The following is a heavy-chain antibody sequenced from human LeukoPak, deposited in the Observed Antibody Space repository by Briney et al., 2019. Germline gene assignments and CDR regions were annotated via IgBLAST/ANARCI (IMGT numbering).Heavy chain of an antibody. CDR1: GGTFSSYA. V-gene: IGHV1-69*01. CDR2: IIPIFGTA. J-gene: IGHJ6*03. D-gene: IGHD3-3*01. Sequence: SVRVSCKASGGTFSSYAISWVRQAPGQGLEWMGGIIPIFGTANYAQKFQGRVTITADESTSTAYMELSSLRSEDTAVYYCAREGLWSGYNYYYYYMDVWGKGTTVTVSS. CDR3: AREGLWSGYNYYYYYMDV.